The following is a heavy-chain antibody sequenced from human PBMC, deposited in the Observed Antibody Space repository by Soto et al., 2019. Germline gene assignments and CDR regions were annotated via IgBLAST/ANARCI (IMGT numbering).Heavy chain of an antibody. J-gene: IGHJ3*02. D-gene: IGHD3-22*01. CDR3: ARGSPYDSSGFNI. Sequence: ASVKVSCKASGYTSTSYAMHWVRQAPGQRLEWMGWINAGNGNTKYSQKFQGRVTITRDTSASTAYMELSSLRSEDTAVYYCARGSPYDSSGFNIWGQGTMVTVSS. CDR1: GYTSTSYA. CDR2: INAGNGNT. V-gene: IGHV1-3*01.